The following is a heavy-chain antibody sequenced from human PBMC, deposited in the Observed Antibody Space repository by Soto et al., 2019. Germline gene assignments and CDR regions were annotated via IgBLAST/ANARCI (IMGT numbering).Heavy chain of an antibody. Sequence: GASVKVSCKASGGTFSSYAISWVRHAPGQGLEWMGGIIPIFGTANYAQKFQGRVTITADESTSTAYMELSSLRSEDTAVYYCARSRTVAGHYNWFDPWGQGTLVTVSS. CDR2: IIPIFGTA. V-gene: IGHV1-69*13. CDR1: GGTFSSYA. CDR3: ARSRTVAGHYNWFDP. J-gene: IGHJ5*02. D-gene: IGHD6-19*01.